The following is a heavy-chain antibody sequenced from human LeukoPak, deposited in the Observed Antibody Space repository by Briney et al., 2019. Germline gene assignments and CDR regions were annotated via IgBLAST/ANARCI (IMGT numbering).Heavy chain of an antibody. Sequence: GASVKVSCKASGYKYIDYYIHWVRHAPGQGLEWMGWINPQSGGTRYAPKFQGRGTMSSDTSINTAYMELRTLRSDDTAVFYCARVDRLYERTYPAGYDIWGQGTRVTVSS. V-gene: IGHV1-2*02. D-gene: IGHD6-25*01. CDR2: INPQSGGT. CDR1: GYKYIDYY. CDR3: ARVDRLYERTYPAGYDI. J-gene: IGHJ3*02.